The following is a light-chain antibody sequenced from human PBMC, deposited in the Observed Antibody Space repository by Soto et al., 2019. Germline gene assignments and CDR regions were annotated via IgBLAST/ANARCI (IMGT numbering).Light chain of an antibody. V-gene: IGKV3-20*01. CDR1: QSVSSSY. Sequence: EIGLTQSPGTLSLSPGERATLSCRASQSVSSSYLAWYQQKPGQAPRLLIYGVSSRATGIPDRFSGSGSGTDFTLTISRLEPEDFAVYYCQQYGSSLRTFGQGTKVEIK. CDR2: GVS. J-gene: IGKJ1*01. CDR3: QQYGSSLRT.